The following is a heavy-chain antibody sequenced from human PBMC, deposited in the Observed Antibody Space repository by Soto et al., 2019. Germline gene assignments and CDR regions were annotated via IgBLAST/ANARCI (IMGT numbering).Heavy chain of an antibody. Sequence: GGSLRLSCAASGFTFSSYSMNWVRQAPGKGLEWVSSISSSSYIYYADSVKGRFTISRDNAKNSLYLQMNSLRAEDTAVYYCARDRQLVLGFHFDYWGQGTLVTVSS. D-gene: IGHD6-13*01. CDR1: GFTFSSYS. J-gene: IGHJ4*02. V-gene: IGHV3-21*01. CDR3: ARDRQLVLGFHFDY. CDR2: ISSSSYI.